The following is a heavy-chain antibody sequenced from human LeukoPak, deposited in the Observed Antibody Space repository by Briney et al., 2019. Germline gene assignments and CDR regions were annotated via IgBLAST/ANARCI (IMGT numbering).Heavy chain of an antibody. Sequence: ASVKVSCKASGYTFTSYGISWVRQAPGQGLEWMGWINPNSGGTNYAQKFQGRVTMTRDTSISTAYMELSRLRSDDTAVYYCARGTLSGSYPDDYWGQGTLVTVSS. CDR2: INPNSGGT. V-gene: IGHV1-2*02. CDR1: GYTFTSYG. J-gene: IGHJ4*02. D-gene: IGHD1-26*01. CDR3: ARGTLSGSYPDDY.